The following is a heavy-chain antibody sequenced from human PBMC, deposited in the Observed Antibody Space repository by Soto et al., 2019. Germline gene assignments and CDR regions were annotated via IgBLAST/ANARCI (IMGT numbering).Heavy chain of an antibody. V-gene: IGHV3-23*01. Sequence: GGSLRLSCVASGFSFSSYAMNWVRQAPGKGLEWVSTISGSFGSTYYADSVQGRFTISRDNSKNTLYLQMNSLRAEDTAVYYCAKDVYDFWSGPLDYWGQGTLVTVSS. J-gene: IGHJ4*02. D-gene: IGHD3-3*01. CDR2: ISGSFGST. CDR3: AKDVYDFWSGPLDY. CDR1: GFSFSSYA.